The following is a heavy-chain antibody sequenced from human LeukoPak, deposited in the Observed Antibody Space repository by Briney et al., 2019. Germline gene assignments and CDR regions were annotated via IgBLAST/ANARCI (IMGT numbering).Heavy chain of an antibody. CDR3: ARSRSGYYEDY. J-gene: IGHJ4*02. CDR1: GFTFSHYW. CDR2: IKEDGSEE. Sequence: GGSLRLSCAPSGFTFSHYWMSWVGQAPGKGLEGVANIKEDGSEEYYVDSVKGRFTISRDNAKNSLSLQVNSLRAEDTAVYYCARSRSGYYEDYWGQGTLVTVSS. D-gene: IGHD3-22*01. V-gene: IGHV3-7*03.